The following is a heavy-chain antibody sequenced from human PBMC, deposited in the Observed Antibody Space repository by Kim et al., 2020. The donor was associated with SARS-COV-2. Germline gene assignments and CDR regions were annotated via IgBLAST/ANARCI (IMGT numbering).Heavy chain of an antibody. D-gene: IGHD2-2*01. Sequence: ASVKVSCKASGYTFTGYYMHWVRQAPGQGLEWMGWINPNSGGTNYAQKFQGWVTMTRDTSISTAYMELSRLRSDDTAVYYCARGNIVVVPAAPYYYYGMDVWGQGTTVTVSS. J-gene: IGHJ6*02. CDR2: INPNSGGT. V-gene: IGHV1-2*04. CDR3: ARGNIVVVPAAPYYYYGMDV. CDR1: GYTFTGYY.